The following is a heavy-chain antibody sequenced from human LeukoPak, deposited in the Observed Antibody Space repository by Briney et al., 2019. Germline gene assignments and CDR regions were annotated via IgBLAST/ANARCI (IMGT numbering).Heavy chain of an antibody. J-gene: IGHJ4*02. Sequence: SETLSLPCTVSGGSISTYYWSWIRQSPGKGLEWIGYVYYSGSDNYNPSLKSRVTISVDTSKNQFSLKLTSVPAADTAVYYCARHYYDILTGYYYFDYWGQGTLVTVSS. D-gene: IGHD3-9*01. CDR1: GGSISTYY. CDR3: ARHYYDILTGYYYFDY. V-gene: IGHV4-59*08. CDR2: VYYSGSD.